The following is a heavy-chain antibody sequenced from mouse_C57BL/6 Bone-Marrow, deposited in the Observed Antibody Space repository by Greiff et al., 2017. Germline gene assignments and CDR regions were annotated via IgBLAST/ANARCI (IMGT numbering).Heavy chain of an antibody. V-gene: IGHV7-1*01. Sequence: EVQVVESGGGLVQSGRSLRLSCATSGFTFSDFYMEWVRQAPGKGLEWIAASRNKANDYTTEYSASVKGRFIVSRDTSQSILYLQMNALRAEDTAIYYCARDAWGYGSSYWYFDVWGTGTTVTVSS. D-gene: IGHD1-1*01. CDR2: SRNKANDYTT. J-gene: IGHJ1*03. CDR3: ARDAWGYGSSYWYFDV. CDR1: GFTFSDFY.